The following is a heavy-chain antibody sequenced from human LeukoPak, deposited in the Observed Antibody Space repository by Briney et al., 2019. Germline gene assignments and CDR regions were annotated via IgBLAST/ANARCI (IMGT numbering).Heavy chain of an antibody. V-gene: IGHV1-2*06. J-gene: IGHJ4*02. CDR3: AREVSLMRATVTTLVY. CDR1: GYTFTGYY. D-gene: IGHD4-17*01. CDR2: INPNSGGT. Sequence: ASVKVFCKASGYTFTGYYMHWVRQAPGQGLEWMGRINPNSGGTNYAQKFQGRVTMTRDTSISTAYMELSRLRSDDTAVYYCAREVSLMRATVTTLVYWGQGTLVTVSS.